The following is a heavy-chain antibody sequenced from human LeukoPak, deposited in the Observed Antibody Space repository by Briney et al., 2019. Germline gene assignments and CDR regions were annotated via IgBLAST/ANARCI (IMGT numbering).Heavy chain of an antibody. J-gene: IGHJ4*02. CDR1: GGSFSGYY. D-gene: IGHD3-22*01. CDR3: ARGSYYYDSSGYYYPDY. CDR2: INHSGST. Sequence: SETLSLTCAVYGGSFSGYYWSWIRQSPGKGLEWIGEINHSGSTNYNPSLKSRVTISVDTSKNQFSLKLSSVSAADTAVYYCARGSYYYDSSGYYYPDYWGQGTLVTVSS. V-gene: IGHV4-34*01.